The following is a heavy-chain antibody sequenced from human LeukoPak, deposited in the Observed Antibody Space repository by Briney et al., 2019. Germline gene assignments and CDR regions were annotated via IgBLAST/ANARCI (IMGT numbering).Heavy chain of an antibody. CDR2: ISSGSSI. V-gene: IGHV3-48*03. D-gene: IGHD6-19*01. CDR3: ARESIAVAGAPFDY. Sequence: GGSLRLSCAASGFTFSSYEMNWVRQAPGKGLEWVSYISSGSSIYDADSVMGRFTISRDNAKISLYLQMNSLRAEDTAVYYCARESIAVAGAPFDYWGQGTLVTVSS. CDR1: GFTFSSYE. J-gene: IGHJ4*02.